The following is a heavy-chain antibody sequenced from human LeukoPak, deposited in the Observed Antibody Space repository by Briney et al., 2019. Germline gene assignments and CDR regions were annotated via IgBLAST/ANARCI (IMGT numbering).Heavy chain of an antibody. J-gene: IGHJ4*02. V-gene: IGHV3-30*04. D-gene: IGHD2-2*01. CDR2: ISYDGSNK. CDR3: ARDCTSCYGMDY. CDR1: GFTFSSYA. Sequence: GRSLRLSCAASGFTFSSYAMHWVRQAPGKGLEWVAVISYDGSNKYYADSVKGRFTISRDNAKNSLYLQMNSLRAEDTAVYYCARDCTSCYGMDYWGQGTLVTVSS.